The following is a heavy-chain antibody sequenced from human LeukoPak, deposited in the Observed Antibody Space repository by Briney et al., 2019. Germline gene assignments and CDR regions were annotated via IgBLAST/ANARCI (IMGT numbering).Heavy chain of an antibody. J-gene: IGHJ6*02. CDR1: GFTFSSYS. CDR2: ISSSSYV. V-gene: IGHV3-21*01. CDR3: ARDGYTSAPMDV. Sequence: GGSLRLSCAASGFTFSSYSLNWVRQAPGKGLEWVSSISSSSYVYYAESVKGRFTISRDNAKNSLYLQMNSLRAEDTAVYHCARDGYTSAPMDVWGQGTTVTVSS. D-gene: IGHD5-24*01.